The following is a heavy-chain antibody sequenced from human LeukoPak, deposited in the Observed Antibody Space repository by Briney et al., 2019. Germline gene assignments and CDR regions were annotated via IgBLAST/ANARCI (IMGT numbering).Heavy chain of an antibody. CDR3: ARHEGSYYDKSGYTFDC. CDR1: AGSVNSGSYY. D-gene: IGHD3-22*01. Sequence: SETLSLTCTVSAGSVNSGSYYWGWIGQPPGKGLEWIGSIHYSGNTYYNPSLKSRVMISVDTSNNQFFLYLNSVTAADGAVYYCARHEGSYYDKSGYTFDCWGQGTLVTVSS. CDR2: IHYSGNT. J-gene: IGHJ4*02. V-gene: IGHV4-39*01.